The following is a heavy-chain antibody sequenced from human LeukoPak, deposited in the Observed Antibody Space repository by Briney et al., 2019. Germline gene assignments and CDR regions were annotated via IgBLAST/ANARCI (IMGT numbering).Heavy chain of an antibody. CDR3: ARCPYGDYEGFNWFDP. CDR2: IYYSGST. Sequence: SETLSLTCTVSGGSISSSSYYWGWIRQPPGKGLEWIGSIYYSGSTYYNPSLKSRVTISVDTSKNQFSLKLSSVTAADTAVYYCARCPYGDYEGFNWFDPWGQGTLVTVSS. J-gene: IGHJ5*02. CDR1: GGSISSSSYY. D-gene: IGHD4-17*01. V-gene: IGHV4-39*01.